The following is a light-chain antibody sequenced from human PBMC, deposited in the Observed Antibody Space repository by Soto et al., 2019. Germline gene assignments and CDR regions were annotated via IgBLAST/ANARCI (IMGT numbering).Light chain of an antibody. J-gene: IGLJ1*01. CDR3: SSYTRSSTYV. Sequence: QSVLTQPASVSGSPGQSITITCTGTSSDVGGYNYVSWYRQHPGRAPKLMIYDVSNWPSGVSNRFSGSKSGNTASLTISGLQAEEEADYYCSSYTRSSTYVFGTGTKVTLL. CDR2: DVS. CDR1: SSDVGGYNY. V-gene: IGLV2-14*01.